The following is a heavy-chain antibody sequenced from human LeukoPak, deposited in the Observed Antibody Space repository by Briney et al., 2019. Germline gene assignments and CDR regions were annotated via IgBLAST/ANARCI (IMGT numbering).Heavy chain of an antibody. CDR3: VKHCSRASCYL. CDR1: GFTFGDFA. D-gene: IGHD2-2*01. V-gene: IGHV3-23*01. CDR2: ISSGGST. Sequence: PGGSLRLSCAASGFTFGDFAMTWVRQAPGKGLEWVSAISSGGSTYYADSVKGRFTISRDNSENTLYLQMNSLRVEDTAVYYCVKHCSRASCYLWGQGTLVTVSS. J-gene: IGHJ4*02.